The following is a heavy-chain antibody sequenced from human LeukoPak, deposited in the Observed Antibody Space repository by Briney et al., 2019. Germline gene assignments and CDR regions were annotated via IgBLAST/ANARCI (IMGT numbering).Heavy chain of an antibody. V-gene: IGHV4-61*02. D-gene: IGHD3-16*01. CDR1: GGSISSGSYY. CDR3: ARGGQDFDH. Sequence: SEALSLTCTVSGGSISSGSYYWSWIRQPAGKGLEWIGRIYTSGSTNYNPSLKSRVTISVDTSKNQFSLNLRSVTAADTAVYYCARGGQDFDHWGRGTLVTVFS. CDR2: IYTSGST. J-gene: IGHJ4*02.